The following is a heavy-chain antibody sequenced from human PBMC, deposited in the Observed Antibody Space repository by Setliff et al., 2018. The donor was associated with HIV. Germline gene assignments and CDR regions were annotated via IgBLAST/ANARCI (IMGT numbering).Heavy chain of an antibody. CDR1: GSTFTGYY. CDR2: INPNSGGT. V-gene: IGHV1-2*06. D-gene: IGHD6-19*01. Sequence: ASVKVSCKASGSTFTGYYMHWVRQAPGQGLEWMGRINPNSGGTNYAQKFQGRVTMTRDTSISTAYMELSRLRSDDTAVYYCARDWVAGTSGYYYYYMDVWGKGTTVTVSS. CDR3: ARDWVAGTSGYYYYYMDV. J-gene: IGHJ6*03.